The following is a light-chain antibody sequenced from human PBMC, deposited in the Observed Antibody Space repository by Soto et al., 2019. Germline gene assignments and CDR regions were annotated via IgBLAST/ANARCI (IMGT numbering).Light chain of an antibody. J-gene: IGLJ1*01. CDR2: NDN. CDR3: QSYDSSLSGYV. V-gene: IGLV1-40*01. CDR1: SSNIGAGYD. Sequence: QSVLTQPPSVSGASGQRVTISCTGSSSNIGAGYDVHWYQQLPGTAPKLLLYNDNNRPSGVPDRISGSKSGTSASLAITGLQAEDEADYYCQSYDSSLSGYVFGTGTKVTVL.